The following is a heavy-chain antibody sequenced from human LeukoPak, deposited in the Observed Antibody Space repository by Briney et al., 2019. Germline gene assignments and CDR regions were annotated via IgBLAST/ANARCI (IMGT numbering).Heavy chain of an antibody. CDR2: IGTAGDT. D-gene: IGHD6-19*01. Sequence: GGSLRLSCAASGFTFSSYDMHWVRQATGKGLEWVSAIGTAGDTYYPGSVKGRFTISRENAKNSLYLQMNSLRAEDTAVYYCARAGYSSGWYFYWGQGTLVTVSS. V-gene: IGHV3-13*01. CDR3: ARAGYSSGWYFY. J-gene: IGHJ4*02. CDR1: GFTFSSYD.